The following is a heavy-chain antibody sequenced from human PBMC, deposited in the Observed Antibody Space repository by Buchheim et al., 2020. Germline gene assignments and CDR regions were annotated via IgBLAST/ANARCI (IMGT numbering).Heavy chain of an antibody. J-gene: IGHJ4*02. CDR2: INQDGNEK. CDR1: GFTFSGYW. CDR3: AARSDY. V-gene: IGHV3-7*03. Sequence: EVQLVESGGGLVQPGGSLRLSCAASGFTFSGYWMSWVRQAPGKGLEWVANINQDGNEKYYVDSVRGRFTISRDNAKNTLHLQMSSLRAEDTAIYCCAARSDYWGQGTL.